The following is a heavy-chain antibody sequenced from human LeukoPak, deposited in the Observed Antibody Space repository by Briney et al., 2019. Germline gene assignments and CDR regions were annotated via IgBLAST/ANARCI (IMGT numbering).Heavy chain of an antibody. Sequence: PGGSLRLSCAASGFTFSNFGMNWARQAPGKGLEWVSSITSSSSYISYADSLRGRFTISRDNAKNSLYLQMNSLRAEDTAVYYCARLGVAAVGTSGYFDYWGRGTLVTVSS. CDR1: GFTFSNFG. D-gene: IGHD6-13*01. J-gene: IGHJ4*02. CDR3: ARLGVAAVGTSGYFDY. CDR2: ITSSSSYI. V-gene: IGHV3-21*01.